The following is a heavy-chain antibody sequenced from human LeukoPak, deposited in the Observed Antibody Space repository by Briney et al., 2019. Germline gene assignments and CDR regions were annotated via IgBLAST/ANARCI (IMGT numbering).Heavy chain of an antibody. Sequence: SETLSPTCAVYGGSFSGYYWSWIRQPPGKGLEWIGDINHSGSTNDNPSLKSRVTISVDTSKNQFSLKLSSVTAADTAVYYCARTKTWFGPRASYYYYMDVWGKGTTVTISS. CDR2: INHSGST. CDR3: ARTKTWFGPRASYYYYMDV. J-gene: IGHJ6*03. CDR1: GGSFSGYY. V-gene: IGHV4-34*01. D-gene: IGHD3-10*01.